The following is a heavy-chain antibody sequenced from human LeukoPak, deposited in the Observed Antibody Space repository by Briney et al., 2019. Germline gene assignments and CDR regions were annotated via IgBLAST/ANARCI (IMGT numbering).Heavy chain of an antibody. CDR2: TSGNGAKT. V-gene: IGHV3-23*01. CDR3: AKDFGWPFDY. CDR1: GFSFSTYA. Sequence: GGSLRLSCAASGFSFSTYALSWVRQAPGKGLEWVSATSGNGAKTHYADSVRGRFTISRDNSKNTLYLQMNSLRAEDTAVYYCAKDFGWPFDYWGQGTLVTVSS. J-gene: IGHJ4*02. D-gene: IGHD6-19*01.